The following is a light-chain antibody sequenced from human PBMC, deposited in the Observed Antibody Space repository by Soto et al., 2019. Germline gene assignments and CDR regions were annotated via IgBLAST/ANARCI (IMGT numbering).Light chain of an antibody. V-gene: IGKV1-33*01. CDR2: AAS. Sequence: DIQMTQSPSSLSASVGDRVTITCQASEDINNNLNWYQKKPGEAPKLLIYAASNSQAGVPSRFSGSGSGTHYTFTISSLQPDDTATYYCQHYDNFPPLRTLGGGTKVEIK. J-gene: IGKJ4*01. CDR1: EDINNN. CDR3: QHYDNFPPLRT.